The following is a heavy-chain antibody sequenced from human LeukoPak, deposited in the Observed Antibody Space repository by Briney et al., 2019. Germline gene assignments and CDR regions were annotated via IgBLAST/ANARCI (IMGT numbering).Heavy chain of an antibody. CDR2: ISSSSSTI. Sequence: GGSLRLSCAASGFTFSSYAMSWVRQAPGKGLEWVSYISSSSSTIYYADSVKGRFTISRDNAKNSLYLQMNSLRAEDTAVYYCASQRWLQSAEFDYWGQGTLVTVSS. J-gene: IGHJ4*02. D-gene: IGHD5-12*01. CDR1: GFTFSSYA. V-gene: IGHV3-48*01. CDR3: ASQRWLQSAEFDY.